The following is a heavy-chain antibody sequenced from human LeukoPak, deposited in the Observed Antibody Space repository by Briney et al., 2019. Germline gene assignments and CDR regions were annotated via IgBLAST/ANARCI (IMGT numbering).Heavy chain of an antibody. CDR2: IYYSGST. J-gene: IGHJ4*02. CDR1: GGSISSYY. Sequence: SETLSLTCTVFGGSISSYYWSWIRQPPGKGLEWIGYIYYSGSTNYNPSLKSRVTISVDTSKNQFSLKLSSVTAADTAVYYCARDRLRGVYFDYWGQGTLVTVSS. V-gene: IGHV4-59*01. D-gene: IGHD3-10*01. CDR3: ARDRLRGVYFDY.